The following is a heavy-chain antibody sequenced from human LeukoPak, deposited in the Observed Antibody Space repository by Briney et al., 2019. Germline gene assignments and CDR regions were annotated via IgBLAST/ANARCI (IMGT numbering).Heavy chain of an antibody. CDR1: GFTFSSYA. CDR3: AKGISFGVVIIPHDY. J-gene: IGHJ4*02. D-gene: IGHD3-3*01. V-gene: IGHV3-23*01. Sequence: GGSLRLSCAASGFTFSSYAMSWVRQAPGKGLEWVSAISGSGGSTYYADSVKGRFTISRDNSKNTLYLQMNGLGAEDAAVYYCAKGISFGVVIIPHDYWGQGTLVTVSS. CDR2: ISGSGGST.